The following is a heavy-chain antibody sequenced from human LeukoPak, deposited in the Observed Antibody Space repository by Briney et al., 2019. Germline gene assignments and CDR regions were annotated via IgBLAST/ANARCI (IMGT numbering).Heavy chain of an antibody. J-gene: IGHJ3*02. D-gene: IGHD3-10*01. CDR3: ARDTITMVRGKSARSSPAFDI. CDR1: GGTFSSYA. Sequence: SVKVSCKASGGTFSSYAISWVRQAPGQGLEWMGGIIPIFGTANYAQKFQGRVTITADESTSTAYMELSSLRSEDTAVCYCARDTITMVRGKSARSSPAFDIWGQGTMVTVSS. V-gene: IGHV1-69*01. CDR2: IIPIFGTA.